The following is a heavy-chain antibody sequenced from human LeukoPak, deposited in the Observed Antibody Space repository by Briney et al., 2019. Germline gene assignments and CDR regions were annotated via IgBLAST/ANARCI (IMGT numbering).Heavy chain of an antibody. J-gene: IGHJ3*02. V-gene: IGHV1-18*01. CDR1: GYTFTSYG. CDR3: ARDLYIGSSWYHHDAFDI. Sequence: ASVTVSCTASGYTFTSYGISWVRQAPGQGLEWMGWISAYNGNTNYAQKLQGRVTMTTDTSTSTAYMELRSLRSDDTAVYYCARDLYIGSSWYHHDAFDIWGQGTMVTVSS. D-gene: IGHD6-13*01. CDR2: ISAYNGNT.